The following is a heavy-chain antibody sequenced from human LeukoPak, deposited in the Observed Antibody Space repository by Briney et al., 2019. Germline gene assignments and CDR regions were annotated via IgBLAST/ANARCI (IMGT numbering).Heavy chain of an antibody. D-gene: IGHD5-24*01. Sequence: PSQALSLTCTVSGDSISSDYYYWSWIRQPAGKGLEWIGRIYTSGSTSYNPSLKSRVTISVDTSKNQFSLKLSSVTAADTAVYYCPRDGYKGGYWGQGTLVTVSS. V-gene: IGHV4-61*02. CDR2: IYTSGST. CDR1: GDSISSDYYY. J-gene: IGHJ4*02. CDR3: PRDGYKGGY.